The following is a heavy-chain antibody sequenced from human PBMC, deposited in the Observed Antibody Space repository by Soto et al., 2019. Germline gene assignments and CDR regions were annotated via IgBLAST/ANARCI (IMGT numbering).Heavy chain of an antibody. J-gene: IGHJ4*02. D-gene: IGHD2-21*02. Sequence: PGGSLRLSCAASGFTFSDYYMSWIRQAPGQGLEWISYISGSGSTMYYADSVKGRFTIPRDNAKGSVYLQMSGLRAEDTAVYYCARLGLFDYWGRGILVTVSS. CDR3: ARLGLFDY. CDR2: ISGSGSTM. CDR1: GFTFSDYY. V-gene: IGHV3-11*01.